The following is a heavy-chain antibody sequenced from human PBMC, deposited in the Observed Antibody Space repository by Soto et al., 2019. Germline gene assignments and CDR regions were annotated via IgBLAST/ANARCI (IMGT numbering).Heavy chain of an antibody. CDR2: ISYDGSNK. V-gene: IGHV3-30-3*01. CDR1: GFTFSSYA. J-gene: IGHJ6*02. CDR3: ARGDSSSWYYYYGMDV. Sequence: GGSLRLSCAASGFTFSSYAMQWVRQAPGKGLEWVAVISYDGSNKYYADSVKGRFTISRDNSKNTLYLQMNSLRAEDTAVYYCARGDSSSWYYYYGMDVWGQGTTVTVSS. D-gene: IGHD6-13*01.